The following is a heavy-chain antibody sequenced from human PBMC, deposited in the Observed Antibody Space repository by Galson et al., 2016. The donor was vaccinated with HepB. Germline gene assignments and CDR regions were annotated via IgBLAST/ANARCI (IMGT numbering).Heavy chain of an antibody. CDR2: ITRSGDAT. CDR3: AKDGRSGYPPSYFAGHYFDY. J-gene: IGHJ4*02. V-gene: IGHV3-23*01. CDR1: GFSFSNSG. Sequence: SLRLSCAASGFSFSNSGMSWVRQAPGRGLEWVSGITRSGDATHYADFVKGRFTISRDNSKNPLYLQMNSLRAEDTAVYYCAKDGRSGYPPSYFAGHYFDYWGQGTLVTVSS. D-gene: IGHD1-26*01.